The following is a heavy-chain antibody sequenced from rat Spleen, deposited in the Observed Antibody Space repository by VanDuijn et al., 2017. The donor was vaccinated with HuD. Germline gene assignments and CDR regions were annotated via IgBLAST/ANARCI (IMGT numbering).Heavy chain of an antibody. CDR1: GLSLNSNS. CDR2: ILSHGGI. Sequence: QVQLKESGPGLEQPSQTLSLTCSVSGLSLNSNSVSWIRQPPGKGLAWMGVILSHGGIDYNSAFKSRLSISRDTSKSQVFLRMNSLQTEDTAMYFCVRGSSFFDYWGQGVMVTVSS. J-gene: IGHJ2*01. CDR3: VRGSSFFDY. V-gene: IGHV2-47*01. D-gene: IGHD3-2*01.